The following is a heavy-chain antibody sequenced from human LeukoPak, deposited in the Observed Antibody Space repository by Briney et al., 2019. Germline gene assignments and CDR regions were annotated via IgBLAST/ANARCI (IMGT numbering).Heavy chain of an antibody. J-gene: IGHJ6*03. D-gene: IGHD2-21*02. CDR1: GFTFSSYG. Sequence: GGSLRLSCAASGFTFSSYGMHWVRQAPGKGLEWVAFIRYDGSNKYYADSVKGRFTISRDSAKNSLYLQMNSLRAEDTAVYYCAKALSDSSDYYYYMDVWGKGTTVTISS. CDR2: IRYDGSNK. CDR3: AKALSDSSDYYYYMDV. V-gene: IGHV3-30*02.